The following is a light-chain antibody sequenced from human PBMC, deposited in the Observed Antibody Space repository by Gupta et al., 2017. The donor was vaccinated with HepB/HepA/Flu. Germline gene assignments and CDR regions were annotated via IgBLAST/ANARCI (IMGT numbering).Light chain of an antibody. V-gene: IGKV1-5*03. CDR2: KAS. CDR1: QSISNW. Sequence: DLQMTQSPSTLSASVGDRVTITCRASQSISNWLAWYQQKPGKAPKLLIYKASSLESGVPSRFRGSGSGTEFTLTISSLQPDDFATYYCQHYSDYSRTFGQGTKVEIK. J-gene: IGKJ1*01. CDR3: QHYSDYSRT.